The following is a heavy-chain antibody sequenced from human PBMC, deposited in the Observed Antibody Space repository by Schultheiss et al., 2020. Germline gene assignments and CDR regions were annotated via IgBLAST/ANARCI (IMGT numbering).Heavy chain of an antibody. Sequence: SETLSLTCAVYGGSFSGYYWSWIRQPPGKGLEWIGEINHSGSTNYNPSLKSRVTISVDTSKNQFSLKLSSVTAADTAVYYCARAGALVRGVFYFYGMDVWGQGTTVTVSS. D-gene: IGHD3-10*01. CDR2: INHSGST. J-gene: IGHJ6*02. CDR3: ARAGALVRGVFYFYGMDV. V-gene: IGHV4-34*01. CDR1: GGSFSGYY.